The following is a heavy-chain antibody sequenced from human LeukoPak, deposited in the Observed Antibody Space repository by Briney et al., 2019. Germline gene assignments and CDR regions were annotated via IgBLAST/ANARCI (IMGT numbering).Heavy chain of an antibody. CDR2: INPNSGGT. J-gene: IGHJ6*03. V-gene: IGHV1-2*06. D-gene: IGHD6-6*01. CDR3: ARDGSSSSSGYYYYYMDV. CDR1: GYTFTGYY. Sequence: ASVKVSCKASGYTFTGYYMHWVRHAPGQGLEWMGRINPNSGGTNYAQKFQGRVTMTRDTSISTAYMELSRLRSDDTAVYYCARDGSSSSSGYYYYYMDVWGKGTTVTVSS.